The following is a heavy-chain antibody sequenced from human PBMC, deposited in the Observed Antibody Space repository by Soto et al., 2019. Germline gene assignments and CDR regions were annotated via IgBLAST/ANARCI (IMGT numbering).Heavy chain of an antibody. CDR1: GFTFSSYS. Sequence: GGSLRLSCAASGFTFSSYSMDWVRQAPGKGLEWVSFISSSSTYIHYADSVKGRFTISRDDAKNSLYLQMNRLRAEDTAVYYCARGKGSKGMDVWGQGTTVTVSS. V-gene: IGHV3-21*01. CDR2: ISSSSTYI. J-gene: IGHJ6*02. CDR3: ARGKGSKGMDV. D-gene: IGHD4-4*01.